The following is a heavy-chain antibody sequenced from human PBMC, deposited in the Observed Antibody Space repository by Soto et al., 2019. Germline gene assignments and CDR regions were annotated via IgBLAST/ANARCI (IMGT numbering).Heavy chain of an antibody. V-gene: IGHV4-34*01. J-gene: IGHJ4*02. CDR3: ARGRYVLYSYGYHFDY. CDR2: INHSGST. CDR1: GGSFSGYY. D-gene: IGHD5-18*01. Sequence: ASETLSLTCAVYGGSFSGYYWSWIRQPQGKGLEWIGEINHSGSTNYNPSLKSRVTISVDTSKNQFSLKLSSVTAADTAVYYCARGRYVLYSYGYHFDYWGQGTLVTVSS.